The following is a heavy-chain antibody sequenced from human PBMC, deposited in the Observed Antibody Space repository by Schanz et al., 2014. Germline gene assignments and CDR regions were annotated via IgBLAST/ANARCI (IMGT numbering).Heavy chain of an antibody. D-gene: IGHD6-13*01. CDR2: IISILGIP. Sequence: QVQLVQSGAEVKKPGSSVKVSCKASRSTFSSYTISWVRQAPGQGLEWMGRIISILGIPNYAQKFQGRVTFTADKSTSTAYMELSSLRSEDTAVYYCASSGAGYSSSWDFDFWGPGTLVTGSS. CDR1: RSTFSSYT. CDR3: ASSGAGYSSSWDFDF. V-gene: IGHV1-69*02. J-gene: IGHJ4*02.